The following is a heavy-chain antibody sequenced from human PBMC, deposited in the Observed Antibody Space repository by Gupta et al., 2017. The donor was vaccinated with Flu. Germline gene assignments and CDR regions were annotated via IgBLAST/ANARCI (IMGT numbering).Heavy chain of an antibody. V-gene: IGHV3-48*01. CDR2: MSSSSRTI. CDR3: ATYYDSSGYQT. CDR1: GFTFSSYS. Sequence: EVQLVESGGGLVQPGGSLRLSCAASGFTFSSYSMNWVRRVPGKGLEWVSYMSSSSRTIYYADSVKGRFTISRDNDKNSGYLQMNSLRVEDTAGYDCATYYDSSGYQTWGQGTLGTVAS. D-gene: IGHD3-22*01. J-gene: IGHJ5*02.